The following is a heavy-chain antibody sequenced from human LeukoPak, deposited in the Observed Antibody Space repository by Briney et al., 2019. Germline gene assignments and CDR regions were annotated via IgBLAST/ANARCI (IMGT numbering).Heavy chain of an antibody. J-gene: IGHJ4*02. CDR3: ARTVWFGGPPRD. D-gene: IGHD3-10*01. CDR2: INPNSGGT. CDR1: GYTFTGYY. V-gene: IGHV1-2*02. Sequence: ASVKVSCKASGYTFTGYYMHWVRQAPGQGLEWMGWINPNSGGTNYAQKFQGRVTMTRDTSISTAYMELSRLRSDDTAVYYRARTVWFGGPPRDWGQGTLVTVSS.